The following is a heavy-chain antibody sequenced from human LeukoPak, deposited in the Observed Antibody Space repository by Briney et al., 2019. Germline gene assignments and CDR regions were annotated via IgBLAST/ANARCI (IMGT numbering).Heavy chain of an antibody. D-gene: IGHD4-11*01. CDR3: AKGRYSSSWAPFDP. V-gene: IGHV3-23*05. CDR1: EFSVSTYG. CDR2: INTIGNKI. J-gene: IGHJ5*02. Sequence: PGGSLRLSCSASEFSVSTYGMNWVRQAPGRGLEWVSSINTIGNKIYYGDSVKGRFTISRDNSKNTLSLQMNNLRVKDTAIYYCAKGRYSSSWAPFDPWGQGTLVTVSS.